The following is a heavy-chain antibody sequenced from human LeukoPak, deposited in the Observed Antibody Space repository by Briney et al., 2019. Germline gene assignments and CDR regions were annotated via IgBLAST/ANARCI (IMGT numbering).Heavy chain of an antibody. Sequence: SETLSLTCTVSGGSISSSSDYWGWIRQSPGKGLEWIGSIYHSGSTYYNPSLKSRVTISVDTSKNQFSLKLNSVTAADTAVYFCASLYCSGGICYSGLGSADYWGRGTLVTVSS. D-gene: IGHD2-15*01. J-gene: IGHJ4*02. CDR3: ASLYCSGGICYSGLGSADY. V-gene: IGHV4-39*01. CDR1: GGSISSSSDY. CDR2: IYHSGST.